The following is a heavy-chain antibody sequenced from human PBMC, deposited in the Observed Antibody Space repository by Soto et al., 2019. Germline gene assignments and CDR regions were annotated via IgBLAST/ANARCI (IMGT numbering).Heavy chain of an antibody. V-gene: IGHV3-30*18. CDR3: AKDSIIYCISTSCYYRYFDY. D-gene: IGHD2-2*01. CDR2: VSYDGSNK. CDR1: GFTFSSYG. Sequence: PGGSLRLSCAASGFTFSSYGMHWVRQAPGKGLEWVAVVSYDGSNKYYADSVKGRFTISRDNSKNTLYLQMNSLRAEDTAVYYCAKDSIIYCISTSCYYRYFDYWGQGTLVAVSS. J-gene: IGHJ4*02.